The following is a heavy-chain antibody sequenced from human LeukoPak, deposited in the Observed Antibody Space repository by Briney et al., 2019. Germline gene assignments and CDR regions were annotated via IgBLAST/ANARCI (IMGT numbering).Heavy chain of an antibody. J-gene: IGHJ4*02. D-gene: IGHD6-6*01. CDR3: AIGQLVRGEFDY. CDR1: GFTFSSYA. CDR2: ISGSGGST. Sequence: GGSLRLSCAASGFTFSSYAMSWVRQAPGKGLEWVSAISGSGGSTYYADSVKGRFTISRDNSKNTLYLQMNSLRAEDTAVYYCAIGQLVRGEFDYWGQGTLVTVSS. V-gene: IGHV3-23*01.